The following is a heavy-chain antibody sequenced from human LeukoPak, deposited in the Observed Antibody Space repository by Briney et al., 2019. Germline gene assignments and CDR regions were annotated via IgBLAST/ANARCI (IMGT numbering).Heavy chain of an antibody. Sequence: GRSLRLSCAASGFTFSSYSMNWVRQAPGKGLEWVSYISSSSSTIYYADSVKGRFTISRHKAKNSLYLQMNSLRAEDTAGYYWAREYSGSAYYFDYWGQGNLVTVSS. CDR2: ISSSSSTI. CDR3: AREYSGSAYYFDY. D-gene: IGHD1-26*01. CDR1: GFTFSSYS. V-gene: IGHV3-48*01. J-gene: IGHJ4*02.